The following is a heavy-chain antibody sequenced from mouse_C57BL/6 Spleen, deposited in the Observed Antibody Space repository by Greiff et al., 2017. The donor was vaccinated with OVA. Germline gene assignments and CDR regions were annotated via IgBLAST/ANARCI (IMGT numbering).Heavy chain of an antibody. CDR1: GYTFTSYW. J-gene: IGHJ4*01. V-gene: IGHV1-64*01. D-gene: IGHD3-2*02. CDR3: ASSRQLSAMDY. Sequence: VQLQQPGAELVKPGASVKLSCKASGYTFTSYWMPWVKQRPGQGLEWIGMIHPNSGSTNYNEKFKSKATLTVDKSSSTAYMQLSSLTSEDAAVYYCASSRQLSAMDYWGQGTSVTVSS. CDR2: IHPNSGST.